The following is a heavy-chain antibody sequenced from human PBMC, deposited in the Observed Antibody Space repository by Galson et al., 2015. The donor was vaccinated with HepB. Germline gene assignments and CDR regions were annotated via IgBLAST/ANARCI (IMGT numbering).Heavy chain of an antibody. Sequence: SLRLSCAASGFTFSAHSMNWVRQAPGQGLEWVSSISSSGPYIDYADSVQGRFTISRDNAKNSLYLQKNSLRVEDTAVYYCARDREVRGIINYYYGMDVWGRGTTVTVSS. V-gene: IGHV3-21*01. CDR1: GFTFSAHS. CDR2: ISSSGPYI. J-gene: IGHJ6*02. CDR3: ARDREVRGIINYYYGMDV. D-gene: IGHD3-10*01.